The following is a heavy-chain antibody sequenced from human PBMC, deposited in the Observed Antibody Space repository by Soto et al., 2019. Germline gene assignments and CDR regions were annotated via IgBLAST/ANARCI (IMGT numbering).Heavy chain of an antibody. CDR3: AKNAMSTVTRRGQYFDS. Sequence: GGSLRLSCAASGFTFSTYAMSWVRQAPGEGLEWVSGIGGGTGGTYNADSVKGRFIISRDNSKNNLYLQMNNLSVEDTAVYYCAKNAMSTVTRRGQYFDSWGQGTLVTVSS. CDR2: IGGGTGGT. D-gene: IGHD4-17*01. J-gene: IGHJ4*02. CDR1: GFTFSTYA. V-gene: IGHV3-23*01.